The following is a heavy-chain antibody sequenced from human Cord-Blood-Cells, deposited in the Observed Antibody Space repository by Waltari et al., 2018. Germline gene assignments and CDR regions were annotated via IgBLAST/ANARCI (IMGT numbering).Heavy chain of an antibody. CDR2: FDPEDGET. Sequence: QVQLVQSGAEVKKPGASVKVSCKVSGYTLTELSMHWVRQTPGKGLEWMGGFDPEDGETIYGQKFQGRVTMTEDTSTDTAYMELSSLRSEDTAVYYCATPKENWNYFAFDIWGQGTMVTVSS. D-gene: IGHD1-7*01. CDR3: ATPKENWNYFAFDI. CDR1: GYTLTELS. J-gene: IGHJ3*02. V-gene: IGHV1-24*01.